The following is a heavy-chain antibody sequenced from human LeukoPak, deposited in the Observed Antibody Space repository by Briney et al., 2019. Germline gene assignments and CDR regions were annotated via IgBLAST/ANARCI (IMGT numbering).Heavy chain of an antibody. CDR3: AKGSRFLGSSGYYQDY. D-gene: IGHD3-22*01. CDR1: GFTFSSYA. CDR2: ISYDGSNK. V-gene: IGHV3-30*04. Sequence: GGSLRLSCAASGFTFSSYAMHCVRQAPGKGLEWVAVISYDGSNKYYADSVKGRFTISRDNSKNTLYLQMNSLRAEDTAVYYCAKGSRFLGSSGYYQDYWGQGTLVTVSS. J-gene: IGHJ4*02.